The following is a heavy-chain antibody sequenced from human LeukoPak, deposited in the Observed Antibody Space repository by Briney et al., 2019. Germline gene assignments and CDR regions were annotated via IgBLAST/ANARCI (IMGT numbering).Heavy chain of an antibody. CDR2: ISYDGSNE. CDR3: ARDYYDRSGYYRFDP. D-gene: IGHD3-22*01. J-gene: IGHJ5*02. V-gene: IGHV3-30*04. CDR1: GFTFSSYV. Sequence: GGSLRLSCSASGFTFSSYVMHWVRQAPGKGLEWVAIISYDGSNEYYADSVKGRFTISRDNSKNTLYLQMNSLRAADTAVYYCARDYYDRSGYYRFDPWGQGTQVIVSS.